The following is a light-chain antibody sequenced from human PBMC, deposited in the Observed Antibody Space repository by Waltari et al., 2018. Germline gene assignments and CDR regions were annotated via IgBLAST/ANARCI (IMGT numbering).Light chain of an antibody. J-gene: IGKJ4*01. Sequence: EVVLTQSPATLSLSPGDGATLSCRASQSIASYLAWYQQKPGQAPRLLIYDASNRATGIPARFSGSGSGTDFSLTISSLEPEDFAVYYCHQRASWPLTFGGGTKVEIK. CDR2: DAS. CDR3: HQRASWPLT. V-gene: IGKV3-11*01. CDR1: QSIASY.